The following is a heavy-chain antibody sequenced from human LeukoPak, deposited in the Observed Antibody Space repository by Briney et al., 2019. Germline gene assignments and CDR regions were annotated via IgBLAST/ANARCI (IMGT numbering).Heavy chain of an antibody. CDR1: GYTFTSYA. Sequence: GASVKVSCKASGYTFTSYAMNWVRQAPGQGLEWMGWINTNTGNPTYAQGFTGRFVFSLDTSVSTAYLQISSLKAEDTAVYYCASQGHGARYYYYYYGMDVWGQGTTVTVSS. CDR2: INTNTGNP. D-gene: IGHD3-10*01. CDR3: ASQGHGARYYYYYYGMDV. J-gene: IGHJ6*02. V-gene: IGHV7-4-1*02.